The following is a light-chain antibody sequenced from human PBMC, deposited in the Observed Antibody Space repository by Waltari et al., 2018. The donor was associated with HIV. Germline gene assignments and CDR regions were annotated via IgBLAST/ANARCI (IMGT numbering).Light chain of an antibody. CDR2: RNN. CDR1: KTTVGGDG. Sequence: AGLSQPPSVSKGLGQTATISCSGNKTTVGGDGEEWLLHVPGYPRNPLACRNNQRPAGVSARFSASRAGVTSSLTISNLQPEDEADYYCSAWDKSRGTRLFGGGTKLTVL. J-gene: IGLJ3*02. V-gene: IGLV10-54*01. CDR3: SAWDKSRGTRL.